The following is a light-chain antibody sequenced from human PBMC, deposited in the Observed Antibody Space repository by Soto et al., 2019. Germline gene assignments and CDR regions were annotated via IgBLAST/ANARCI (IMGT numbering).Light chain of an antibody. J-gene: IGLJ1*01. Sequence: QSVLTQPASVSGSPGQSISISCTGTSSDVGGYNYVSWYQHHPGKAPKLMIYDVSNRPSGVSDSFSGSKSGNTASLTISGLQAEDEADYYCTSYTINRTYVFGTGTKLTVL. V-gene: IGLV2-14*03. CDR1: SSDVGGYNY. CDR2: DVS. CDR3: TSYTINRTYV.